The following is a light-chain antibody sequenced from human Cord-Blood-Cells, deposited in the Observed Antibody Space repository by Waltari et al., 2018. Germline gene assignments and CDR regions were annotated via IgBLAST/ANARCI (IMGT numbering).Light chain of an antibody. CDR1: SRAVGGYNY. CDR2: EVS. CDR3: SSYTSSSTLVV. V-gene: IGLV2-14*01. J-gene: IGLJ2*01. Sequence: QSALTQPASVSGSPGQSITISCTGTSRAVGGYNYVSWYPQHPGKAPNLMIYEVSNRPSGVSNRFSGSKSGNTASLTISGLQAEDEADYYCSSYTSSSTLVVFGGGTKLTVL.